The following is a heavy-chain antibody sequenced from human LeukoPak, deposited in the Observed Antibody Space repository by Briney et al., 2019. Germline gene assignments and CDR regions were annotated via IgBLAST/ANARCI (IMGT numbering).Heavy chain of an antibody. CDR1: GFTFSSDS. Sequence: KPGGSLRLSCVASGFTFSSDSMNWVRPAPGKGMEWVSYIDSTSGYIYYADSVKGRFTISRDNAKNSPYLQMNSLSAEDTAVYYCARDTSGSYPITYFDSWGQGALVTVSS. J-gene: IGHJ4*02. V-gene: IGHV3-21*01. CDR3: ARDTSGSYPITYFDS. D-gene: IGHD3-10*01. CDR2: IDSTSGYI.